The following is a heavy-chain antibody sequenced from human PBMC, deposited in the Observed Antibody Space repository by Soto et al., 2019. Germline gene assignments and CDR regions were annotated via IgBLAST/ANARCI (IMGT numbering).Heavy chain of an antibody. CDR2: IYYSGST. V-gene: IGHV4-30-4*01. CDR3: ARASRGLVTSFDY. Sequence: PSETLSLTCTVSGGSISSGDYYWSWIRQPPGKGLEWIGYIYYSGSTYYNPSLKSRVTISVDTSKNQFSLKLSSVTAADTAVYYCARASRGLVTSFDYWGPGTLVTVSS. CDR1: GGSISSGDYY. D-gene: IGHD5-18*01. J-gene: IGHJ4*02.